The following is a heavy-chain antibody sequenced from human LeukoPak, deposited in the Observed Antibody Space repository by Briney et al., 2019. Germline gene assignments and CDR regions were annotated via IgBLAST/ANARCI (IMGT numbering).Heavy chain of an antibody. V-gene: IGHV4-30-4*01. D-gene: IGHD3-16*02. CDR2: IYYSGST. CDR1: GASISTGDYY. J-gene: IGHJ4*02. CDR3: ARGPNYVWGSYRYFDY. Sequence: SETLSLTCTVSGASISTGDYYWSWIRQPPGKGLEWLGYIYYSGSTSYNPSLKSRVTISVDTSKNQFSLKLSSVTAADTAVYYCARGPNYVWGSYRYFDYWGQGTLVTVAS.